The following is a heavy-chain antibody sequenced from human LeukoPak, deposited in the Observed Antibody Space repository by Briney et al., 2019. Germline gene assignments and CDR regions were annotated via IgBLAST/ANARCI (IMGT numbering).Heavy chain of an antibody. Sequence: GGSLRLSCAASGFTFSSYAIHWVRQAPGKGLEWVALISHDGSNEYYADSVKGRFTISRDDSKNTLYLQMNSLGAEDTAVYFCARDRGSPYYYDSSGSMDYWGQGTLVTVSS. CDR1: GFTFSSYA. CDR2: ISHDGSNE. J-gene: IGHJ4*02. V-gene: IGHV3-30*04. CDR3: ARDRGSPYYYDSSGSMDY. D-gene: IGHD3-22*01.